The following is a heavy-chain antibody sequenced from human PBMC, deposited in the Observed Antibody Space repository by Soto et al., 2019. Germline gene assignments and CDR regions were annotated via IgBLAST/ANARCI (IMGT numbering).Heavy chain of an antibody. Sequence: PGGSLRLSCAASGFTFSSYGMHWVRQAPGKGLEWVAVISYDGSNKYYADSVKGRFTISRDNSKNTLYLQMNSLRAEDTAVYYCAKEGGYDWKYIGLDPWGKGTLFTVP. V-gene: IGHV3-30*18. CDR2: ISYDGSNK. J-gene: IGHJ5*02. CDR3: AKEGGYDWKYIGLDP. D-gene: IGHD1-7*01. CDR1: GFTFSSYG.